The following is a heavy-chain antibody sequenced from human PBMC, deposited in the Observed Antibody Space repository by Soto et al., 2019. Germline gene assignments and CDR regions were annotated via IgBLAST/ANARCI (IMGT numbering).Heavy chain of an antibody. D-gene: IGHD3-22*01. CDR2: ISSSSSTI. V-gene: IGHV3-48*02. CDR3: ARDTYYYDSSGYYYDY. CDR1: GFTFSSYS. J-gene: IGHJ4*02. Sequence: LRLSCAASGFTFSSYSMNWVRQAPGKGLEWVSYISSSSSTIYYADSVKGRFTISRDNAKNSLYLQMNSLRDEDTAVYYCARDTYYYDSSGYYYDYWGQGALVTVSS.